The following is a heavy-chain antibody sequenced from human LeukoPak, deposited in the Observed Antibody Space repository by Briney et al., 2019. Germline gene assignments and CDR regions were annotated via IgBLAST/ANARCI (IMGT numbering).Heavy chain of an antibody. D-gene: IGHD3-22*01. CDR2: INHSGST. CDR1: GGSLSGYY. CDR3: AREDGYYDSRADAFDM. J-gene: IGHJ3*02. V-gene: IGHV4-34*01. Sequence: PSETLSLTCAVYGGSLSGYYWSWIRQPPGKGLEWDGEINHSGSTNYNPSLKSRVTISVDTSKNQFPLKLSSASAADTAVYYCAREDGYYDSRADAFDMWGQGTMVTVSS.